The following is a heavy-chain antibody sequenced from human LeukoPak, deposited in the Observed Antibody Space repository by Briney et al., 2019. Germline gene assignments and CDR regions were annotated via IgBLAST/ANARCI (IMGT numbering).Heavy chain of an antibody. CDR1: GYTFTSYG. V-gene: IGHV1-18*01. Sequence: GASVKVSCKASGYTFTSYGISWVRQAPGQGLEWMGWISAYNGNTNYAQKLQGRVTMTTDTSTSTAYMELRSLRSDDTAVYYCARVGDDYGDYGGLFDYWGQGTLVTVSS. CDR2: ISAYNGNT. D-gene: IGHD4-17*01. CDR3: ARVGDDYGDYGGLFDY. J-gene: IGHJ4*02.